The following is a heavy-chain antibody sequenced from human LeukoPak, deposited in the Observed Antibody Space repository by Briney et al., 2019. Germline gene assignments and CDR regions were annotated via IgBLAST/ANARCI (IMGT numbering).Heavy chain of an antibody. CDR3: ARGVFYFDY. V-gene: IGHV1-2*02. Sequence: WASVKVSCKASGYTFTGYYMHWVRQAPGQGLEWMGWINPNSGGTNYAQKFQSRVTMPRDTSISTAYMELSRLRSDDTAVYYCARGVFYFDYWGQGTLVTVSS. CDR2: INPNSGGT. J-gene: IGHJ4*02. CDR1: GYTFTGYY.